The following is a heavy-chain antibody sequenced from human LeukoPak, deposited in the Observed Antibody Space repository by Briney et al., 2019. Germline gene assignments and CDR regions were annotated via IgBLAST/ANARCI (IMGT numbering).Heavy chain of an antibody. Sequence: HPGGSLRLSCAASGFTLSTSWMTWVRQAPGKGLEWVTNINRDGSQIDYMDSVKGRFTISRDSANNALYLQMNSLRAEDTAVYYCARGGLTARFDYWGQGTLVTVSS. CDR1: GFTLSTSW. J-gene: IGHJ4*02. CDR3: ARGGLTARFDY. CDR2: INRDGSQI. V-gene: IGHV3-7*01.